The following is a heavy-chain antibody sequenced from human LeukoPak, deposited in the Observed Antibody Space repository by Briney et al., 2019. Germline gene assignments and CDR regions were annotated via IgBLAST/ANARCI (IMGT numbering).Heavy chain of an antibody. V-gene: IGHV3-23*01. Sequence: PGWSLRLSCAASGFTFSSYTMNWVRQAPGRELEGVSAFSACYGGTYYADSVKGRFIISRDNSKRTLYMQMNSLRGEDADIYYCAKDGIDWGSYFDNWGQGTLVTVSS. D-gene: IGHD7-27*01. CDR3: AKDGIDWGSYFDN. CDR2: FSACYGGT. CDR1: GFTFSSYT. J-gene: IGHJ4*02.